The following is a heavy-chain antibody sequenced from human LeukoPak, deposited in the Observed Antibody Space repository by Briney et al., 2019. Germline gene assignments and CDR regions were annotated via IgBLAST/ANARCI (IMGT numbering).Heavy chain of an antibody. D-gene: IGHD5-24*01. CDR3: AREDVGEMATIY. J-gene: IGHJ4*02. Sequence: SVKVSCKASGYTFTGYYMHWVRQAPGQGLEWMGRIIPILGIANYAQKFQGRVTITADKSTSTAYMELSSLRSEDTAVYYCAREDVGEMATIYWGQGTLVTVSS. V-gene: IGHV1-69*04. CDR1: GYTFTGYY. CDR2: IIPILGIA.